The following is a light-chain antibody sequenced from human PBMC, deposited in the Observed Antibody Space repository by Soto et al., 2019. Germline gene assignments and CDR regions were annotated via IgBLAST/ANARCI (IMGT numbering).Light chain of an antibody. J-gene: IGKJ1*01. Sequence: DIQMTQSPSSLSASVGDRVTIACRASQSVNRFLNWYQQKPGKGPNLLIYAASTLQSGVPSRFSGSGSGTEFTLTISSLQPEDFATYYCQQSQTTPWTFGQGTKVDIK. V-gene: IGKV1-39*01. CDR1: QSVNRF. CDR3: QQSQTTPWT. CDR2: AAS.